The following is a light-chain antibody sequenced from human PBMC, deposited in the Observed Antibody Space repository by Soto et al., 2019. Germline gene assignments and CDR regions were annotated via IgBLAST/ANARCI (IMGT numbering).Light chain of an antibody. CDR3: QQYGSSPPFT. J-gene: IGKJ2*01. CDR2: GAS. V-gene: IGKV3-20*01. CDR1: QSVRSRS. Sequence: EIVLTQSPGTLSLSPGERATLSCRASQSVRSRSLAWYQQKPGQAPRLLMYGASNRATDIPDRFSGSGSGTDFTLTISRLEPEDFAVYFCQQYGSSPPFTFGQGTKVEIK.